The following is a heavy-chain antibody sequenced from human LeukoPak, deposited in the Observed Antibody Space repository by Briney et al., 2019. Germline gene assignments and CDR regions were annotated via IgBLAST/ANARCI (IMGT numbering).Heavy chain of an antibody. Sequence: ASVKVSCKASGYTFTSYDINWVRQATGQGLEWMGWMNPNSGNTGYAQKFQGRVTITRNTSISTAYMELSSLRSEDTAVYYCAREGGYSYAIDYWGQGTLVTVSS. CDR2: MNPNSGNT. D-gene: IGHD5-18*01. CDR3: AREGGYSYAIDY. CDR1: GYTFTSYD. V-gene: IGHV1-8*03. J-gene: IGHJ4*02.